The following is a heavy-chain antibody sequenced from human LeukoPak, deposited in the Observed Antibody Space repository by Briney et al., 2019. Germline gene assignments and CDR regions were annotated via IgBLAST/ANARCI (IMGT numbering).Heavy chain of an antibody. J-gene: IGHJ4*02. CDR2: ISGSGGST. V-gene: IGHV3-23*01. CDR3: AKGNSYGDYDGYYFDY. Sequence: GGSLRLSCAASGFTFSSYAMSWVRQAPGKGLEWVSAISGSGGSTYYADSVKGRFTISRDNSKNTLYLQMNSLRAEDTAVYYCAKGNSYGDYDGYYFDYWGQGTLVTVSS. D-gene: IGHD4-17*01. CDR1: GFTFSSYA.